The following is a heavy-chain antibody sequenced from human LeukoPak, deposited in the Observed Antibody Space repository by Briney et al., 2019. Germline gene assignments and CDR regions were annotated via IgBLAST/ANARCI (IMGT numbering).Heavy chain of an antibody. V-gene: IGHV3-53*01. CDR1: GFTFSSYA. CDR3: ARAPNYYDSSGYYWDHDAFDI. CDR2: IYSGGST. D-gene: IGHD3-22*01. Sequence: PGGSLRLSCAASGFTFSSYAMSWVRQAPGKGLEWVSVIYSGGSTYYADSVKGRFTISRDNSKNTLYLQMNSLRAEDTAVYHCARAPNYYDSSGYYWDHDAFDIWGQGTMVTVSS. J-gene: IGHJ3*02.